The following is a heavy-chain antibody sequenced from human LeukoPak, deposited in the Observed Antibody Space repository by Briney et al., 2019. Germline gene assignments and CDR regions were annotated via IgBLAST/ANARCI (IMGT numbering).Heavy chain of an antibody. CDR3: ARTRPTWHGWGFDF. J-gene: IGHJ4*02. CDR1: GYIFTSYG. Sequence: ASVKVSCKASGYIFTSYGITWVRQAPGQGLEWMGWISPYNGEAQYAQNLQGRVTWTTDASTPTAYMDLKGLRSDDTAIYYCARTRPTWHGWGFDFWGQGALVTVSS. V-gene: IGHV1-18*01. D-gene: IGHD7-27*01. CDR2: ISPYNGEA.